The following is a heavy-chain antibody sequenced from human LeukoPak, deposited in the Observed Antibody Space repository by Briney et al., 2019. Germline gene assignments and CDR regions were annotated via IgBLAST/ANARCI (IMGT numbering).Heavy chain of an antibody. CDR3: AGGNYDFWSGYFDY. Sequence: SETLSLTCTVYGGSISSGSYYWSWIRQPAGKGLEGIGRIYTSGSTNYNPSLKSRVTISVDTSKNQFSLELSSVTAADTAVYYCAGGNYDFWSGYFDYWGQGTLVTVSS. D-gene: IGHD3-3*01. J-gene: IGHJ4*02. CDR2: IYTSGST. CDR1: GGSISSGSYY. V-gene: IGHV4-61*02.